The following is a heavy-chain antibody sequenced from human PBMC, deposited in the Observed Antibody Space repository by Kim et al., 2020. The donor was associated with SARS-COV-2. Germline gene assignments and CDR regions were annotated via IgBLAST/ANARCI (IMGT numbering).Heavy chain of an antibody. V-gene: IGHV3-30-3*01. J-gene: IGHJ6*02. D-gene: IGHD4-4*01. CDR2: ISYDGSNK. CDR3: ARDRATVYGRYYYYGMDV. Sequence: GGSLRLSCAASGFTFSSYAMHWVRQAPGKGLEWVAVISYDGSNKYYADSVKGRFTISRDNSKNTLYLQMNSLRAEDTAVYYCARDRATVYGRYYYYGMDVWGQGTTVTVSS. CDR1: GFTFSSYA.